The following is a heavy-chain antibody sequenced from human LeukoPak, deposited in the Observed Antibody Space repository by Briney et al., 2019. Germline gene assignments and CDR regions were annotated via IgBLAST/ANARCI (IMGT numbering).Heavy chain of an antibody. CDR1: GGSISSHY. Sequence: SETLSLTCTVSGGSISSHYWSWIRQPPGKGPEWIGYIYYSGSTNYNPSLKSRVTISVDTSKNQFSLKLSSVTAADTAVYYCAREASGSYDYWGQGTLVTVSS. V-gene: IGHV4-59*11. D-gene: IGHD1-26*01. CDR2: IYYSGST. CDR3: AREASGSYDY. J-gene: IGHJ4*02.